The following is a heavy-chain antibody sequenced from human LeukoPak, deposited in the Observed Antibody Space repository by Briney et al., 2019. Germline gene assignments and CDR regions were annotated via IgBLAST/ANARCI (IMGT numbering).Heavy chain of an antibody. D-gene: IGHD2-2*01. CDR3: ARGGFGCSSSSCSNWFDP. CDR1: GGSISSSSYY. CDR2: IYYSGST. J-gene: IGHJ5*02. V-gene: IGHV4-39*07. Sequence: SETLSLTCTVSGGSISSSSYYWGWIRQPPGKGLEWIGSIYYSGSTNYNPSLKSRVTMSLDTSKNQFSLKLSSVTAADTAVYYCARGGFGCSSSSCSNWFDPWGQGTLVTVSS.